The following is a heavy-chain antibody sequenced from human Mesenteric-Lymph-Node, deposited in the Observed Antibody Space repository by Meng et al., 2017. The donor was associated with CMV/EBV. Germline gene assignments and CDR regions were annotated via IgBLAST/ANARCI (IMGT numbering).Heavy chain of an antibody. D-gene: IGHD5-18*01. J-gene: IGHJ4*02. Sequence: ASVKVSCKAFGYTFTSYYTHWVRQAPGQGLEWMGIINPSGGSTSYAQKFQGRVTMTRDTSTSTVYMELSSLRSEDTAVYYCARTDTAMEYDYWGQGTLVTVSS. CDR3: ARTDTAMEYDY. CDR2: INPSGGST. CDR1: GYTFTSYY. V-gene: IGHV1-46*01.